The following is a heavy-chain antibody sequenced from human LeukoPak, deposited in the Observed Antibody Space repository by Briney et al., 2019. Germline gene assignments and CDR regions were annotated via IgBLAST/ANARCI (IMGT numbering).Heavy chain of an antibody. CDR1: GFTFSNYW. D-gene: IGHD2-2*01. CDR2: IKQDGSEK. J-gene: IGHJ4*02. Sequence: GGSLRLSCAASGFTFSNYWMSWVRQAPGKGLEWVANIKQDGSEKYYVDSVKGRFTISRDNAKNSLYLQMNSLRAEDTAVYYCARDRYCSSTSCTRRGGYFDYWGQGTLVTVSS. CDR3: ARDRYCSSTSCTRRGGYFDY. V-gene: IGHV3-7*01.